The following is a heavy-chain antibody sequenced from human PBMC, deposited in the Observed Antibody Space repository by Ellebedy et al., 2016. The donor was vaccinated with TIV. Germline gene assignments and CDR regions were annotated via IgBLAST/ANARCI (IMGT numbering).Heavy chain of an antibody. V-gene: IGHV3-7*01. J-gene: IGHJ3*02. D-gene: IGHD6-25*01. CDR3: ARDRLVGYHAFDI. CDR2: IKEDGSEK. CDR1: GLTLSSYW. Sequence: GESLKISCAASGLTLSSYWMSWVRQAPGKGLEWVANIKEDGSEKYYVDSVKGRFTISRDNAKNSLYLQMNSLRAEDTAVYYCARDRLVGYHAFDIWGQGTMVTVSS.